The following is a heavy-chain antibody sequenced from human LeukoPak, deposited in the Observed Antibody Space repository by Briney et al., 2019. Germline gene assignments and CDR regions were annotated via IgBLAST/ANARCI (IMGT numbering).Heavy chain of an antibody. J-gene: IGHJ5*01. CDR2: VDKETNLYAT. D-gene: IGHD1-26*01. V-gene: IGHV3-73*01. CDR1: GFTFSDSA. Sequence: LGGSLKLSCVASGFTFSDSAIHWVRQSSGKGLEWIGHVDKETNLYATALAASVKGRFTVSRDDSKNTAYLHMNSLKTEDTALYYCTRDSGTYNWFDPWGQGTLVTVSS. CDR3: TRDSGTYNWFDP.